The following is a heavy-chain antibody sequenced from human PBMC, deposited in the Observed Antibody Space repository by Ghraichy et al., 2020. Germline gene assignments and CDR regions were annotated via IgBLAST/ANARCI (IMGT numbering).Heavy chain of an antibody. J-gene: IGHJ4*02. CDR3: ARHSSVGRGEDFDY. CDR2: IYYSGST. Sequence: SQTLSLTCTVSGGSISSSSYYWGWIRQPPGKGLEWIGSIYYSGSTYYNPSLKSRVTISVDTSKNQFSLKLSSVTAADTAVYYCARHSSVGRGEDFDYWGQGTLVTVSS. V-gene: IGHV4-39*01. D-gene: IGHD3-16*01. CDR1: GGSISSSSYY.